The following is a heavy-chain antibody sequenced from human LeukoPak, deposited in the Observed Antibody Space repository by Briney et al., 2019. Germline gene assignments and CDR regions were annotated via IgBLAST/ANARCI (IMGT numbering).Heavy chain of an antibody. CDR3: ATLGENRDSGYYFDS. Sequence: PGGSLRLSCAASGFTFSSFAMSWARQAPGKGLEWVSRINSDGSSTTYADSVKGRFTISRDNAKNTLYLQMSSLRAEDTAVYYCATLGENRDSGYYFDSWGQGTLVTVSS. V-gene: IGHV3-74*01. D-gene: IGHD3-10*01. CDR2: INSDGSST. J-gene: IGHJ4*02. CDR1: GFTFSSFA.